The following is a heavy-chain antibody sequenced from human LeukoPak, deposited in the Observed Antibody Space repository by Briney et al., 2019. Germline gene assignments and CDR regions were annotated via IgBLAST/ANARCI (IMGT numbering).Heavy chain of an antibody. CDR3: AMGTTVVTRTDY. V-gene: IGHV3-48*04. Sequence: GGSLRLSCAVSGFTFSDYSMDWVRQAPGKGLEWISYMSNAGSTIYYADSVKGRFTISRDDAKSSLFLEMNSLRAEDTAVYYCAMGTTVVTRTDYWGQGTLVTVSS. D-gene: IGHD4-23*01. CDR2: MSNAGSTI. J-gene: IGHJ4*02. CDR1: GFTFSDYS.